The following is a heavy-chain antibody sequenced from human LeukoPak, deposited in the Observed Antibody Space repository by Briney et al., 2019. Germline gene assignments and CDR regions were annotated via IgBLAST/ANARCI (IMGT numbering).Heavy chain of an antibody. Sequence: HPGGSLRLSCAASGFTFSSYAMSWVPQAPGKGLEWVSAISGSGGSTYYADSVKGRFTISRDNSKNTLYLQMNSLRAEDTAVYYCAKVMTRTMVRGVPPSDYWGQGTLVTVSS. J-gene: IGHJ4*02. D-gene: IGHD3-10*01. CDR1: GFTFSSYA. CDR3: AKVMTRTMVRGVPPSDY. V-gene: IGHV3-23*01. CDR2: ISGSGGST.